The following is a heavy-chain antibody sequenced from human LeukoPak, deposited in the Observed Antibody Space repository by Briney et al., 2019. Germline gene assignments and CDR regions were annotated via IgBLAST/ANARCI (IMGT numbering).Heavy chain of an antibody. J-gene: IGHJ3*02. CDR3: AKDGGHYSGSYFAFDI. D-gene: IGHD1-26*01. CDR2: ISGSGGST. Sequence: AGGSLRLSCAASGFTFSSYAMSWVRQAPGKGLEWVSAISGSGGSTYHADSVKGRFTISRDNSKNTLYLQMNSLRAEDTAVYYCAKDGGHYSGSYFAFDIWGQGTMVTVSS. V-gene: IGHV3-23*01. CDR1: GFTFSSYA.